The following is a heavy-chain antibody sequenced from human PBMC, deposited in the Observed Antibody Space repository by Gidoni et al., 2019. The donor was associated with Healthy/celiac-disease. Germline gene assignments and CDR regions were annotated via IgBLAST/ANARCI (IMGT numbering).Heavy chain of an antibody. J-gene: IGHJ6*02. V-gene: IGHV3-13*01. Sequence: EVQLVESGGGLVQPGGAASGFTFSRYDMHWVRQATGKGLEWVSAIGTAGDTYYPGSVKGRFTISRENAKNSLYLQMNSLRAGDTAVYYCARGYNWNDVTGYYYYYYGMDVWGQGTTVTVSS. CDR2: IGTAGDT. CDR1: GFTFSRYD. D-gene: IGHD1-20*01. CDR3: ARGYNWNDVTGYYYYYYGMDV.